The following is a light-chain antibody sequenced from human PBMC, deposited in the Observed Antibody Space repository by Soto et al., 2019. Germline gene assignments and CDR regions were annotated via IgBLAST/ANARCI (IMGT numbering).Light chain of an antibody. J-gene: IGKJ4*01. CDR2: DAS. V-gene: IGKV3-20*01. Sequence: IECTHCPGTLSLYKGERSTLSCRASQSVSNNYLAWYQQKPGQAPRLLIYDASSRATGIPDRFSGGGSGTDFTLTISRLEPEDFAVYYCQQFSSYPLTFGGGTKV. CDR1: QSVSNNY. CDR3: QQFSSYPLT.